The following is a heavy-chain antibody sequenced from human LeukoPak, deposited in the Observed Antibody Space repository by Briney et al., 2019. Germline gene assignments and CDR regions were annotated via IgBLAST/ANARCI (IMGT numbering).Heavy chain of an antibody. D-gene: IGHD5-24*01. J-gene: IGHJ3*02. CDR3: ARSEMATINYAFDI. CDR2: IYSGGST. CDR1: GFTVSSNY. Sequence: GGSLRLSCAASGFTVSSNYMSWVRQAPGKGLEWVSVIYSGGSTYYADSVKGRFTISRHNSKNTLYLQMNSLRAEDTAVYYCARSEMATINYAFDIWGQGTMVTVSS. V-gene: IGHV3-53*04.